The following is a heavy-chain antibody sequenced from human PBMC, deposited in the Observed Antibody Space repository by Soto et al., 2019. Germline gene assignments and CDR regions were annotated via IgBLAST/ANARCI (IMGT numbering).Heavy chain of an antibody. CDR1: GYTFTGYY. CDR3: ARAPMVRGVAFDY. J-gene: IGHJ4*02. CDR2: INPNSGGT. D-gene: IGHD3-10*01. V-gene: IGHV1-2*04. Sequence: QVQLVQSGAEVKKPGASVKVSCKASGYTFTGYYMHWVRQAPGQGLERMGWINPNSGGTNYAQKFQGWVTMTRDTSISTAYMELSRLRSDDTAVYYCARAPMVRGVAFDYWGQGTLVTVSS.